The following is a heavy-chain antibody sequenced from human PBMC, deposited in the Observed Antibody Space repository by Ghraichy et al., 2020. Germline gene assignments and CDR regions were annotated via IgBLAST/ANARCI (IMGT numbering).Heavy chain of an antibody. D-gene: IGHD4-11*01. CDR1: GFTFSSYA. V-gene: IGHV3-30*04. Sequence: GGSLRLSCAASGFTFSSYAMHWVRQAPGKGLEWVAVISYDGSNKYYADSVKGRFTISRDNSKNTLYLQMNSLRAEDTAVYYCARVPSKFVPYYYYYYMDVWGQGTTVTVSS. CDR2: ISYDGSNK. CDR3: ARVPSKFVPYYYYYYMDV. J-gene: IGHJ6*03.